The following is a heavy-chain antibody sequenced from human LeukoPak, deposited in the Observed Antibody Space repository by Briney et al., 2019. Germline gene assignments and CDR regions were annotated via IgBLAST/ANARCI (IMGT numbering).Heavy chain of an antibody. J-gene: IGHJ4*02. CDR3: AKDLGDCGPGSYPRCYFDY. V-gene: IGHV3-23*01. D-gene: IGHD3-10*01. CDR1: GFTFSTYA. CDR2: IRGSNGGT. Sequence: GGSLRLSCAASGFTFSTYAMSWVRQAPGKGLEWVSAIRGSNGGTYYADSVRGRFTISGDNSKNTMDLQMNSLRAEDTAVYYCAKDLGDCGPGSYPRCYFDYWGQGTLVTVSS.